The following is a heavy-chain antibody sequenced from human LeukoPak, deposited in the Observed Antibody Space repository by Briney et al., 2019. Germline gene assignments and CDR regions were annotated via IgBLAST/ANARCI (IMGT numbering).Heavy chain of an antibody. D-gene: IGHD3-22*01. V-gene: IGHV3-30*02. Sequence: GGSLRLSCAASGFTFSSYGMHWVRQAPGKGLEWVAFIRYDGSNKYYADSVKGRFTISRDNSKNTLYLQMNSLRAEDTAVYYCAKEYYYDSSGYYSWYFDYWGQGTLVTVSS. J-gene: IGHJ4*02. CDR2: IRYDGSNK. CDR3: AKEYYYDSSGYYSWYFDY. CDR1: GFTFSSYG.